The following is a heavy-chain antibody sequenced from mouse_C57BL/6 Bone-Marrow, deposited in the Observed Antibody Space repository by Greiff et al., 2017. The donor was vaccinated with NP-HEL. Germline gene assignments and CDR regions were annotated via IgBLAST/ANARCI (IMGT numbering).Heavy chain of an antibody. D-gene: IGHD1-1*01. V-gene: IGHV1-63*01. CDR3: SIYYYGSSYGFAY. CDR2: IYPGGGYT. Sequence: VQRVESGAELVRPGTSVKMSCKASGYTFTNYWIGWAKQRPGHGLEWIGDIYPGGGYTTYNEKFKGKATLTADKSSSTAYMQFSSLTSEDSAIYYCSIYYYGSSYGFAYWGQGTLVTVSA. CDR1: GYTFTNYW. J-gene: IGHJ3*01.